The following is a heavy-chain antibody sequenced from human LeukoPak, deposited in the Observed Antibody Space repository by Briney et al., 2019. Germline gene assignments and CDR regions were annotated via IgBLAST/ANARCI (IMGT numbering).Heavy chain of an antibody. J-gene: IGHJ4*02. D-gene: IGHD5-18*01. V-gene: IGHV1-24*01. CDR3: AKVGYSYGPYYFDY. CDR1: GYTLTELS. Sequence: ASVKVSCKVSGYTLTELSMHWVRQAPGKGLEWMGGFDPEDGETIYAQKFQGRVTMTEDTSTDTAYMELSSLRAEDTAVYYCAKVGYSYGPYYFDYWGQGTLVTVSS. CDR2: FDPEDGET.